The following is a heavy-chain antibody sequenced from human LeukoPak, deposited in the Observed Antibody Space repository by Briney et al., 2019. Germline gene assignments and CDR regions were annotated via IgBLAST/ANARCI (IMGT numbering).Heavy chain of an antibody. D-gene: IGHD3-9*01. J-gene: IGHJ4*02. CDR3: ASSKYYDILTGYYY. CDR1: GFTFSSYG. Sequence: PGGSLRLSCAASGFTFSSYGMHWVRQAPGKGLEWVSAISGSGGSTYYADSVKGRFTISRYNSKNTLYLQMNSLRAEDTAVYYCASSKYYDILTGYYYWGQGTLVTVSS. V-gene: IGHV3-23*01. CDR2: ISGSGGST.